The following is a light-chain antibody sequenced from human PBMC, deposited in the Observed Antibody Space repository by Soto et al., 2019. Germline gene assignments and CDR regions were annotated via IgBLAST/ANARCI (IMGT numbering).Light chain of an antibody. CDR3: QQYESYSPLT. CDR1: QSLGGW. CDR2: DAY. J-gene: IGKJ4*01. Sequence: DIQMTQTTSTLSASIGDIVTITCLASQSLGGWLAWYQHKPGKAPRLLIYDAYSLESGVPSRFSGRRSGTEFTLTIAGLQPEDFATYYCQQYESYSPLTFGGGTKVDIK. V-gene: IGKV1-5*01.